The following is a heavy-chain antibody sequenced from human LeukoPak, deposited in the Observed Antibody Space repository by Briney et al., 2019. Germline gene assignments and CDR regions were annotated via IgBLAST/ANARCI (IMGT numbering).Heavy chain of an antibody. Sequence: ASVKVSCKASGYTFTGYYMHWVRQAPGQGLEWMGWINPNSGGTNYAQKFQGRVTMTGDTSISTAYMELSRLRSDDTAVYYCARGPHSSGWYLDYWGQGTLVTVSS. J-gene: IGHJ4*02. CDR3: ARGPHSSGWYLDY. CDR2: INPNSGGT. CDR1: GYTFTGYY. D-gene: IGHD6-19*01. V-gene: IGHV1-2*02.